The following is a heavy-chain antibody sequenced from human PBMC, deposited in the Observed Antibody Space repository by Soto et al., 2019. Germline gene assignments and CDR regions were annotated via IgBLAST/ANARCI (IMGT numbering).Heavy chain of an antibody. CDR3: ARLGGVAARTFDY. CDR2: INHSGRT. CDR1: GGSFSDHY. J-gene: IGHJ4*02. V-gene: IGHV4-34*01. Sequence: SETLSLTCAVYGGSFSDHYWSWIRQTPGKGLEWIGEINHSGRTDYNPSLQSRVTISVDPSKTQFSLNLRSVNTADTAVYYCARLGGVAARTFDYWGQGTLVTVSS. D-gene: IGHD6-6*01.